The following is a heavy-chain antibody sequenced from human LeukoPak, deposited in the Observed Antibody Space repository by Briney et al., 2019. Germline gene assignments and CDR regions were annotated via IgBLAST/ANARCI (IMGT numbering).Heavy chain of an antibody. CDR1: GFTFSSYA. CDR3: AKDGYYYDSSGYLWEGYFDY. D-gene: IGHD3-22*01. V-gene: IGHV3-23*01. Sequence: PGGSLRLSCAASGFTFSSYAMSWVRQAPGKGLEWVSAISGSGGSTYYADSVKGRFTISRDNSKNTLYLQMNSLRAEATAVYYCAKDGYYYDSSGYLWEGYFDYWGQGTLVTVSS. J-gene: IGHJ4*02. CDR2: ISGSGGST.